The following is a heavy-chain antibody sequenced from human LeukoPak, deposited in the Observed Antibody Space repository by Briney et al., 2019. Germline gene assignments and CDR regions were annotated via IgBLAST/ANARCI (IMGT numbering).Heavy chain of an antibody. CDR2: IHYSGIV. J-gene: IGHJ4*02. D-gene: IGHD2-8*02. Sequence: ETPSLTCTVSGASISTYYWSCSRQPPGQGLEWIGHIHYSGIVAYTPSLRSRATTSVHTSKPQISLKLTSVTAAPTAVSYFTSLTRADTGAYGEFDYWGQGILVSVSS. V-gene: IGHV4-59*12. CDR3: TSLTRADTGAYGEFDY. CDR1: GASISTYY.